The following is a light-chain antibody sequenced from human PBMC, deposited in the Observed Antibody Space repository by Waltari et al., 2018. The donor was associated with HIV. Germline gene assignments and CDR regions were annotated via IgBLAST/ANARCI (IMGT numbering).Light chain of an antibody. V-gene: IGKV4-1*01. Sequence: IVMTQSPGSLAVSLGDRATINFKSSQSVFSTSNGRNYLAWYQQKAGQPPRLLSSGASTRESGVPDRFSGSGYGADFTLTISSLQAEDVAVYFCQQFYSSWTFGQGTKVEMK. J-gene: IGKJ1*01. CDR1: QSVFSTSNGRNY. CDR3: QQFYSSWT. CDR2: GAS.